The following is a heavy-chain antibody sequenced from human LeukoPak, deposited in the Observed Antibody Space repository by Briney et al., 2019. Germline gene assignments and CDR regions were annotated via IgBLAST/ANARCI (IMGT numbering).Heavy chain of an antibody. J-gene: IGHJ2*01. CDR1: GYSISSGYY. CDR3: ARIGGNAGYSSSWYSYWYFDL. V-gene: IGHV4-38-2*02. CDR2: IYHSGST. D-gene: IGHD6-13*01. Sequence: PSETLSLTCTVSGYSISSGYYWGWIRQPPGKGLEWIGSIYHSGSTYYNPSLKSRVTISVDTSKNQFSLKLSSVTAADTAVYYCARIGGNAGYSSSWYSYWYFDLWGRGTLVTVSS.